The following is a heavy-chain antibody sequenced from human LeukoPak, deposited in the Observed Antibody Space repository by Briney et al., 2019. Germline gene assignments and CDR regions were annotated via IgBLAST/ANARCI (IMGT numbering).Heavy chain of an antibody. CDR1: GFTFSSYA. J-gene: IGHJ1*01. CDR3: SKGTTGLSRRCLFHH. CDR2: LSGSGIST. Sequence: GGSLRLSCAASGFTFSSYAMSWVRQAPGKGLEWVSALSGSGISTYYADSVRGRFTISRDNSKNTLYLQMNSLRAEDTALYYCSKGTTGLSRRCLFHHWGQGTLLTVCS. V-gene: IGHV3-23*01. D-gene: IGHD2/OR15-2a*01.